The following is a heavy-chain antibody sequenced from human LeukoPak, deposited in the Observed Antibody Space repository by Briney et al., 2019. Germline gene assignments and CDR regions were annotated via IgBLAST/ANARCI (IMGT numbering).Heavy chain of an antibody. V-gene: IGHV4-34*01. D-gene: IGHD6-19*01. J-gene: IGHJ4*02. Sequence: PSETLSLTCAVYGGSFSGYYWSWIRQPPGRGLEWIGEINHSGSTNHNPSLKSRVTISVGTSKNQFSLKLSSVTAADTAVYYCARTAYSSGWTYWGQGTLVTVSS. CDR3: ARTAYSSGWTY. CDR1: GGSFSGYY. CDR2: INHSGST.